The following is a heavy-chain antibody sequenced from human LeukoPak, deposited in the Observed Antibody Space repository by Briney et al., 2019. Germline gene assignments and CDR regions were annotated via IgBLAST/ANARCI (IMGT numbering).Heavy chain of an antibody. Sequence: GGSLRLSCAASGFTFSSYAMSWVRQAPGKGLEWVSAISGSGGSTYYADSVKGRFTISRDNPKNTLYLQMNSLRAEDTAVYYCAKDRRSGWYFDYWGQGTLVTVSS. V-gene: IGHV3-23*01. CDR3: AKDRRSGWYFDY. D-gene: IGHD6-19*01. J-gene: IGHJ4*02. CDR1: GFTFSSYA. CDR2: ISGSGGST.